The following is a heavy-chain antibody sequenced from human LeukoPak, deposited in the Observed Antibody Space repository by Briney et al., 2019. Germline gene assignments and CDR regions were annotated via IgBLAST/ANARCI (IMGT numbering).Heavy chain of an antibody. CDR3: AKPVGYCSGGSCYSVDY. D-gene: IGHD2-15*01. CDR2: ISGSGGST. Sequence: GGSLRLSCAASGFTFSSYAMSSVRQARGKGLEWVSAISGSGGSTYYADSVKGRFTISRDNSKNTLYLQMNSLRAEDTAVYYCAKPVGYCSGGSCYSVDYWGQGTLVTVSS. V-gene: IGHV3-23*01. CDR1: GFTFSSYA. J-gene: IGHJ4*02.